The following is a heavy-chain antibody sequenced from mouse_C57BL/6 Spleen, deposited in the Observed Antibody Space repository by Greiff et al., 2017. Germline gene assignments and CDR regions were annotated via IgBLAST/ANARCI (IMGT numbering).Heavy chain of an antibody. V-gene: IGHV1-69*01. Sequence: QVQLQQPGAELVMPGASVKLSCKASGYTFTSYWMHWVKQRPGQGLEWIGEIDPSDSYTNYNQKFKGKSTLTVDKSSSTAYMQLSSLTSEDSAVYYGARTPVNGNYVGAMDVWGKGTSVTVSS. CDR1: GYTFTSYW. D-gene: IGHD2-1*01. CDR3: ARTPVNGNYVGAMDV. CDR2: IDPSDSYT. J-gene: IGHJ4*01.